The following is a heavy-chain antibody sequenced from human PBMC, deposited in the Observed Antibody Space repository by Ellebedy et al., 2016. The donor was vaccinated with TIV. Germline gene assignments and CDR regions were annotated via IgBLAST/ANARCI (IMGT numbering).Heavy chain of an antibody. V-gene: IGHV3-7*03. CDR1: GFTFSSYW. CDR2: IKQDGSEK. Sequence: GGSLRLXXAASGFTFSSYWMSWVRQAPGKGLEWVANIKQDGSEKYYVDSVKGRFTISRDNAKNSLYLQMNGLRAEDTAVYYCARLQVTTTFNWFDPWGQGTLVTVSS. CDR3: ARLQVTTTFNWFDP. D-gene: IGHD4-17*01. J-gene: IGHJ5*02.